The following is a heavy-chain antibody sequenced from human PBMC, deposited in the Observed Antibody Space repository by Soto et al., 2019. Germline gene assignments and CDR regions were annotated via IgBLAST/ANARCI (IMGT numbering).Heavy chain of an antibody. CDR3: ARVRPLQLWLPLASYYYGMDV. CDR2: ISAYNDNT. V-gene: IGHV1-18*01. J-gene: IGHJ6*04. CDR1: GYELDNYG. D-gene: IGHD5-18*01. Sequence: ASVKVSCKASGYELDNYGISWVRQAPGQGLEWMGWISAYNDNTNYAQNVHGRVTMTRDTSTSTAYMELRSLRSDDTAVYYLARVRPLQLWLPLASYYYGMDVWGKGTSVTVCS.